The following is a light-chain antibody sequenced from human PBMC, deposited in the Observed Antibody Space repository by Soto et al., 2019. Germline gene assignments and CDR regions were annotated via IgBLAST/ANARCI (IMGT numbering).Light chain of an antibody. Sequence: EIVMTQSPATLSVSPGERATLSCRASQSVSSNLAWYQQKPGQAPRLLIYGASTRATGIPARFSGSGSGTEVTLTISSLQPEDFAVYYCQQYNNWPHTFGQGTKLEIK. V-gene: IGKV3-15*01. CDR3: QQYNNWPHT. J-gene: IGKJ2*01. CDR1: QSVSSN. CDR2: GAS.